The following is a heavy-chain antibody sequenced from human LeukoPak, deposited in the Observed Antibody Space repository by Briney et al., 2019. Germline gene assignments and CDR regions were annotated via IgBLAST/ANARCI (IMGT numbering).Heavy chain of an antibody. CDR3: ARDGKYSSSANWFDT. CDR2: IIPIFGTA. V-gene: IGHV1-69*05. Sequence: SLKVSCKASGGTFSSYAISWVRQAPGQGLEWMGRIIPIFGTANYAHTFQGRVTITTDESTSTAYMELSSLRSEDTAVYYCARDGKYSSSANWFDTWGQGNLVTVSS. D-gene: IGHD6-13*01. J-gene: IGHJ5*02. CDR1: GGTFSSYA.